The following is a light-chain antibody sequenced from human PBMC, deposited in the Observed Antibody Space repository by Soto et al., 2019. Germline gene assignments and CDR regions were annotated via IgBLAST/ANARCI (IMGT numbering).Light chain of an antibody. Sequence: QSLLTQPPSVSGAPGQRFTISCTGSISNIGAGYDVHWYQQLPGTAPKLLIYGNSNRPSGVPDRFSGSKSGTSASLAITGLQAEDEADYYCQSYDSSLGGSYVFGTGTKVTVL. V-gene: IGLV1-40*01. CDR1: ISNIGAGYD. J-gene: IGLJ1*01. CDR2: GNS. CDR3: QSYDSSLGGSYV.